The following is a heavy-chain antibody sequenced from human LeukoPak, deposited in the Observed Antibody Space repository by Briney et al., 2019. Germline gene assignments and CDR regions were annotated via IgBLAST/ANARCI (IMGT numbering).Heavy chain of an antibody. J-gene: IGHJ4*02. CDR1: GGSISSYY. CDR3: ARCGGGGYNYDY. V-gene: IGHV4-59*08. CDR2: IYSSGST. D-gene: IGHD5-24*01. Sequence: SETLSLTCTVSGGSISSYYWSWIRQPPGKGLEWIGYIYSSGSTNYNPSLKSRDTISVDTSKNQFSLSLSSVTAADTAVYYCARCGGGGYNYDYWGQGTLVTVSS.